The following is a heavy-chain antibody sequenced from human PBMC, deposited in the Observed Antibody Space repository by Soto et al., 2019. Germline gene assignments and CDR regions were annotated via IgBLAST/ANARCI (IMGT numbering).Heavy chain of an antibody. V-gene: IGHV3-30-3*01. D-gene: IGHD3-22*01. J-gene: IGHJ3*02. CDR1: GLTFSSYA. Sequence: GGSLRLSCAASGLTFSSYAMHWVRQAPGKGLEWVAVISYDGSNKYYADSVKGRFTISRDNSKNTLYLQMNSLRAEDTAVYYCAGGPRYYYDSSGYSLFDIWGQGTMVTVSS. CDR3: AGGPRYYYDSSGYSLFDI. CDR2: ISYDGSNK.